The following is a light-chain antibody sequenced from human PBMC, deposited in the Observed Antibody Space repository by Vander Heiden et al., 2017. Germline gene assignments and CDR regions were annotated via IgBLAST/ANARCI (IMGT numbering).Light chain of an antibody. CDR2: DAS. J-gene: IGKJ1*01. Sequence: DIVLTQFPGTLSLSPGERATLSCMASQSVSSSYLAWYQQKPGQAPRLLIYDASSRATGIPDRFSGRGSGTDFTLTISRLEPEDFAVYYCQQYGSSVTFGQGTKVEIK. CDR1: QSVSSSY. V-gene: IGKV3-20*01. CDR3: QQYGSSVT.